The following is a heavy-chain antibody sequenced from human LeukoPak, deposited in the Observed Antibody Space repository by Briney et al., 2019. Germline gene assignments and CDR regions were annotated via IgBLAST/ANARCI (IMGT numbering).Heavy chain of an antibody. Sequence: VASVKVSCKASGYTFTSYYMHWVRQAPGQGLEWMGIINPSGGSTSYAQKFQGRVTMTRDTSTSTVYMELSSLRSEDTVVYYCATWNPVSNWFDPWGQGTLVTVSS. CDR1: GYTFTSYY. J-gene: IGHJ5*02. V-gene: IGHV1-46*01. D-gene: IGHD1-1*01. CDR3: ATWNPVSNWFDP. CDR2: INPSGGST.